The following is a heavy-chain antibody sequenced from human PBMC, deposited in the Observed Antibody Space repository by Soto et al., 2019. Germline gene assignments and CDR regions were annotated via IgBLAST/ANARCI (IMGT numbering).Heavy chain of an antibody. V-gene: IGHV4-4*07. CDR1: GGSISGHS. Sequence: SETLFLTCTVSGGSISGHSWIWIRQPAGRGLEWIGHIYPSGSTSYNPSLRSRVTMSLDTSNNQIFLNLTYVTAADTAVFYCVRGRSYSVYDIWGPGTLVTVSS. CDR3: VRGRSYSVYDI. D-gene: IGHD5-12*01. J-gene: IGHJ4*02. CDR2: IYPSGST.